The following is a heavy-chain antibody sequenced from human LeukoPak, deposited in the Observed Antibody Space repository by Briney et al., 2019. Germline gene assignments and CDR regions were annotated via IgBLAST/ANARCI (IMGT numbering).Heavy chain of an antibody. CDR1: GASISSYY. CDR3: ARHPELYFFDY. D-gene: IGHD3-10*01. CDR2: ISYSGST. J-gene: IGHJ4*02. Sequence: SETLSLTCTVSGASISSYYWSWIRQPPGKGLGWIGYISYSGSTSYNPSLKSRVTISADTSKNQVSLTLSSVTAADTAVYYCARHPELYFFDYWGQGTLVTVSS. V-gene: IGHV4-59*08.